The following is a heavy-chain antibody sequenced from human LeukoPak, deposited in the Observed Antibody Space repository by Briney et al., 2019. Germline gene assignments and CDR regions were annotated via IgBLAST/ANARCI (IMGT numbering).Heavy chain of an antibody. V-gene: IGHV4-34*01. Sequence: SETLSLTCGVYGGSFSGYDWRWIRQSPGKGLEWIGEINHSGSTNYNPSLKSRVTISVDTSKNQFSLKLSSVTAADTAVYYCARGPLGIAAAGSRLDYWGQGTLVTVSS. D-gene: IGHD6-13*01. CDR1: GGSFSGYD. J-gene: IGHJ4*02. CDR2: INHSGST. CDR3: ARGPLGIAAAGSRLDY.